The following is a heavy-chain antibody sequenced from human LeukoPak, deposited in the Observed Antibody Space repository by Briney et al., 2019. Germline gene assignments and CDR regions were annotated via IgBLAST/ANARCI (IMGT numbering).Heavy chain of an antibody. CDR3: VRQSTGLDY. Sequence: GGSLRLSCAASGFTFSSYEMNWVRQAPGKGLEWVSYISSSGSTIYYADSVKGRFTISRDNAKNSLYLQMNSLRAEDTAVYYCVRQSTGLDYWGQGTLVTVSS. D-gene: IGHD5/OR15-5a*01. V-gene: IGHV3-48*03. CDR2: ISSSGSTI. J-gene: IGHJ4*02. CDR1: GFTFSSYE.